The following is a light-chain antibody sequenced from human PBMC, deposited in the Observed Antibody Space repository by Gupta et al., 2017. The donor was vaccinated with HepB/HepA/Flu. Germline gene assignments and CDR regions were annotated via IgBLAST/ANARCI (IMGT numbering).Light chain of an antibody. Sequence: EIVLTQSPATLSLSPGERATLSCRASQSIGSYLAWYQQKPGQAPRLLIYDASNRATGVPARFSGSGSGTDFTLTITSLEPEDFAVYYCQQRSTWPITFGGGTKVEIK. CDR1: QSIGSY. J-gene: IGKJ4*01. CDR2: DAS. V-gene: IGKV3-11*01. CDR3: QQRSTWPIT.